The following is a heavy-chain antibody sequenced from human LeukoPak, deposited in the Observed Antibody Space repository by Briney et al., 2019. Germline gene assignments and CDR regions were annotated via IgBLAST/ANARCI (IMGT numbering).Heavy chain of an antibody. CDR1: GYTFTVYY. D-gene: IGHD1-1*01. V-gene: IGHV1-2*02. J-gene: IGHJ4*02. CDR2: IKPNSGGT. Sequence: ASVKVSCKASGYTFTVYYIHWVRQSLGQRLEWMGLIKPNSGGTNYAQKFQGRVTMTRDTPISTGYMELSRLRPDDTAVYYCARATSHTNFDYWGQGTLVTVSS. CDR3: ARATSHTNFDY.